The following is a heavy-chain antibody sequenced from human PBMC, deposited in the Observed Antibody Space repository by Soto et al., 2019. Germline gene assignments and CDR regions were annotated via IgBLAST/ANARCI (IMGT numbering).Heavy chain of an antibody. CDR2: IYHSGST. J-gene: IGHJ6*02. CDR1: GGSISSGGYS. V-gene: IGHV4-30-2*01. D-gene: IGHD4-4*01. Sequence: QLQLQEFGSGLVKPSQTLSLTCAVSGGSISSGGYSWSWIRQPPGKGLEWIGYIYHSGSTYYNPSLKSRVTISVDRSKNQFSLKLSSVTAADTAVYYCARAGRAVSMDVWGQGTTVTVSS. CDR3: ARAGRAVSMDV.